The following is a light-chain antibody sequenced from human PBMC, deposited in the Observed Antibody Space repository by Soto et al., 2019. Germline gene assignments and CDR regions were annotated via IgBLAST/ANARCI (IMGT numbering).Light chain of an antibody. J-gene: IGKJ1*01. V-gene: IGKV3-20*01. CDR1: QTVGSDY. CDR3: QQYLNSAQT. Sequence: EIVLTQSPGTLSLSPGESATLSCRASQTVGSDYLAWYQQRPGQAPRLLIYAASSRATGIPDRISASGSGTDFTLTISRLEPEDFAVYYCQQYLNSAQTFGQGTKVDIK. CDR2: AAS.